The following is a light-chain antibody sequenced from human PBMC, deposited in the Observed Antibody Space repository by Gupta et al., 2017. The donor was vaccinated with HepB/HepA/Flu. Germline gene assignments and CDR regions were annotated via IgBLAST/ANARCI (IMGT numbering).Light chain of an antibody. Sequence: QAGLTQPPSVSKDLRQTATLTCTGNSDNVGNQGAVWLQQHPGHPPKLLSYRSNNRPSGISERFSASRSGNTASLTITGLQPEDEADYFCSAWDSSLSAHVFGTGTKVTGL. J-gene: IGLJ1*01. CDR1: SDNVGNQG. V-gene: IGLV10-54*04. CDR3: SAWDSSLSAHV. CDR2: RSN.